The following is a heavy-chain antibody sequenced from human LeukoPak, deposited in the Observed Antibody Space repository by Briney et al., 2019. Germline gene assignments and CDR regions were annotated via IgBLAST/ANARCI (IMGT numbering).Heavy chain of an antibody. V-gene: IGHV4-39*07. D-gene: IGHD3-22*01. Sequence: SETLSLTCTVSGGSISSSSYYWGWIRQPPGKGLEWIGSIYYSGSTYYNPSLKSRVTISVDTSKNQFSLKLTSVTAADTAVYYCARSSEGRYYYDSSGYSYYYYYMDVWGKGTTVTISS. CDR3: ARSSEGRYYYDSSGYSYYYYYMDV. J-gene: IGHJ6*03. CDR2: IYYSGST. CDR1: GGSISSSSYY.